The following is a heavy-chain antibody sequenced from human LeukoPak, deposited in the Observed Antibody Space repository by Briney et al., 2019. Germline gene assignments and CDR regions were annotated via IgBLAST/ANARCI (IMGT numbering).Heavy chain of an antibody. J-gene: IGHJ4*02. CDR3: ARGLMVRGVAPFDY. CDR1: GGSFSGYY. D-gene: IGHD3-10*01. CDR2: INHSGST. V-gene: IGHV4-34*01. Sequence: PSETPSLTCAVYGGSFSGYYWSWIRQPPGKGLEWIGEINHSGSTNYNPSLKSRVTISVDTSKNQFSLKLSSVTAADTAVYYCARGLMVRGVAPFDYWGQGTLVTVSS.